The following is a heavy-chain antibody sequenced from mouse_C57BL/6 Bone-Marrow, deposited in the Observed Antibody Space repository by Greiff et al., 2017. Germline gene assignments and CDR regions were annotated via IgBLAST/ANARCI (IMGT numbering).Heavy chain of an antibody. Sequence: QVQLQQPGAELVKPGASVKLSCKASGYTFTSYWMHWVKQRPGQGLEWIGMIHPNSGSTNYNEKFKSKATLTVDKASSTAYMQLSSLTSEDSAVYYCARLSDYYGSSYWYFDVWGTGTTVTVSS. CDR2: IHPNSGST. J-gene: IGHJ1*03. CDR1: GYTFTSYW. CDR3: ARLSDYYGSSYWYFDV. V-gene: IGHV1-64*01. D-gene: IGHD1-1*01.